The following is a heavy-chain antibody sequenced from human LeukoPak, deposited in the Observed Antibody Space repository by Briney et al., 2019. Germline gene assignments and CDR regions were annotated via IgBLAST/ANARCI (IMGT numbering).Heavy chain of an antibody. Sequence: SETLSLTCAVSGDSISSINWWTWVRLSPEKGLEWIGEIHHSGKTNYNPSLKSRVTISVDTSKNQFSLKLSSVTAADTAVYYCARRFSSGWYQWGQGTLVTVSS. CDR3: ARRFSSGWYQ. CDR2: IHHSGKT. V-gene: IGHV4-4*02. J-gene: IGHJ4*02. CDR1: GDSISSINW. D-gene: IGHD6-19*01.